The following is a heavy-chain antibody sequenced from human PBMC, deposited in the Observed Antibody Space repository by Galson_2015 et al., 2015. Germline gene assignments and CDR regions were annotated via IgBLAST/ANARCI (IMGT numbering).Heavy chain of an antibody. CDR2: ISWNGGDR. V-gene: IGHV3-9*01. Sequence: SLRLSCAASGFTFDDYAMHWVRQAPGKGLEWVSGISWNGGDRDYADSVKGRFTISRGNAKNSLFLQMNSLREDDTALYYCAKDVAAHDSSTWAEYFQHWGQGTRVTVSS. CDR3: AKDVAAHDSSTWAEYFQH. D-gene: IGHD4-11*01. J-gene: IGHJ1*01. CDR1: GFTFDDYA.